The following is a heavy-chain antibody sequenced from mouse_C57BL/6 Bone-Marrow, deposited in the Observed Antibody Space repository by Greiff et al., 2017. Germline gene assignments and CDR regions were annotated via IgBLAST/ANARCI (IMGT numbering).Heavy chain of an antibody. D-gene: IGHD2-10*01. Sequence: EVQLVESGPGLVKPSQSLSLTCSVTGYSITSGYYWNWIRQFPGNKLEWMGYISYDGSNNYNPSLKNRISITRDTSKNQFFLKLNSVTTEDTATYYCARDLAYPCDYWGQGTTLTVSS. CDR2: ISYDGSN. CDR3: ARDLAYPCDY. V-gene: IGHV3-6*01. CDR1: GYSITSGYY. J-gene: IGHJ2*01.